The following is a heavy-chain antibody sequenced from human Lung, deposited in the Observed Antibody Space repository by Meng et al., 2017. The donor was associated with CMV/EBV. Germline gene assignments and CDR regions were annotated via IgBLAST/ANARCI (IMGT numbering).Heavy chain of an antibody. CDR3: AREQGAMGGNYYYAMDV. D-gene: IGHD3-10*01. V-gene: IGHV3-30-3*01. J-gene: IGHJ6*02. Sequence: GGSLRLXCAASGFTLSTYNMQWVRQGVCQTPGKGLEWVQLISYDGDNKYYADSVRGRVTISRDSSRNTLNLQMNSLRAEDMAVYYCAREQGAMGGNYYYAMDVWXQGTTVTVSS. CDR2: ISYDGDNK. CDR1: GFTLSTYN.